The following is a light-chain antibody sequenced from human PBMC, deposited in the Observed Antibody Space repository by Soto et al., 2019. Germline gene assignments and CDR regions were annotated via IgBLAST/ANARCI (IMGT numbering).Light chain of an antibody. Sequence: QXALTQPASVSGSLGQSITISCTGTSSDVGGFNYVSWYQQHPGKAPKLMIYEVSNRPSGVSNRFSGSKSGNTASLTISGLQAEDEADYYCSSYTSSSTYVFGSGTKVTVL. V-gene: IGLV2-14*01. CDR2: EVS. CDR3: SSYTSSSTYV. J-gene: IGLJ1*01. CDR1: SSDVGGFNY.